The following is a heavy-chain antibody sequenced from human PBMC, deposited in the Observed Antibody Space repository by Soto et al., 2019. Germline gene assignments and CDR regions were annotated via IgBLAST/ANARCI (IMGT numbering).Heavy chain of an antibody. CDR3: ARDLRLGVGATYYFDY. CDR2: IWYDGSNK. CDR1: GFTFSSYG. D-gene: IGHD1-26*01. Sequence: GSLRLSCAASGFTFSSYGMHWVRQAPGKGLEWVAVIWYDGSNKYYADSVKGRFTISRDNSKNTLYLQMNSLRAEDTAVYYCARDLRLGVGATYYFDYWGQGTLVTVSS. V-gene: IGHV3-33*01. J-gene: IGHJ4*02.